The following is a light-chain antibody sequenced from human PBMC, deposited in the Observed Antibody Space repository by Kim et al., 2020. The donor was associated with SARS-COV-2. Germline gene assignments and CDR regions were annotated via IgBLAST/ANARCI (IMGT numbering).Light chain of an antibody. CDR2: WAS. CDR1: QSILHPPSNKIF. CDR3: QQYYSVVTHT. V-gene: IGKV4-1*01. J-gene: IGKJ2*01. Sequence: ASSNCKSGQSILHPPSNKIFLAGYQQKPGQPPKLLISWASTRESGVPDRFRGSGSGTDFTLTISSLQAEDVAVYYCQQYYSVVTHTFGQGTKLEI.